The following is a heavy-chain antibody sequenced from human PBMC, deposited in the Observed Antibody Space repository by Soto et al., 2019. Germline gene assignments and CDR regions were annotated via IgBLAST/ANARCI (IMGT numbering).Heavy chain of an antibody. CDR1: GYTFRSYG. CDR2: ISAYNGNT. D-gene: IGHD2-8*01. V-gene: IGHV1-18*04. J-gene: IGHJ4*02. Sequence: QVQLVQSGAEVKKPGASVKVSCKTSGYTFRSYGISWVRQAPGQGLEWMGWISAYNGNTKYAQKVQGRVTMTTDTSTTTAYMELRSLTSDDTAVYYCARDIELRVYADRNARFDYWGQGTLVTVSS. CDR3: ARDIELRVYADRNARFDY.